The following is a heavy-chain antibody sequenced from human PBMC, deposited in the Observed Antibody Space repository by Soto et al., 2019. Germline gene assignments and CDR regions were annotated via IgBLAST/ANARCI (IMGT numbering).Heavy chain of an antibody. J-gene: IGHJ5*02. CDR3: ASLSGSYGFDP. Sequence: EAQLVESGVDLVQPGGSLRLSCAGSGFSFSSYEMNWVRQAPGKGLEWVSYISSSGSDTYYADSVKARFTISRDNAQNSLYLQMTRLRAEDTAIYYCASLSGSYGFDPWGQGTLVTVSS. V-gene: IGHV3-48*03. CDR2: ISSSGSDT. D-gene: IGHD1-26*01. CDR1: GFSFSSYE.